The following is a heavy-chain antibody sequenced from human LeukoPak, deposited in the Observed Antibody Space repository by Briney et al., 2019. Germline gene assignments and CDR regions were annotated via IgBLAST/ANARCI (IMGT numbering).Heavy chain of an antibody. J-gene: IGHJ3*01. Sequence: PSETPFLPCTVSGGPLRSNRYHWGRIPPPPGKGLEWIGSIYSNGGTYYNPSLRSRVTMSVDTSKNQFSLKLTSVTAAETAVYYCGNFDFWGQGTMVIVSS. CDR1: GGPLRSNRYH. CDR2: IYSNGGT. V-gene: IGHV4-39*05. CDR3: GNFDF.